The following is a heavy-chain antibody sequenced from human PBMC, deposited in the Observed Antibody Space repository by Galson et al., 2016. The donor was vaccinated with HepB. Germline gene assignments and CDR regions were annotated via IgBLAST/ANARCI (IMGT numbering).Heavy chain of an antibody. CDR1: GFTFSDYA. J-gene: IGHJ3*02. CDR2: IWYDGSNK. V-gene: IGHV3-33*03. CDR3: ASLGGYCSGGICDLHVFDI. D-gene: IGHD2-15*01. Sequence: SLRLSCAASGFTFSDYAMHWVRQAPGKGLDWVGAIWYDGSNKFYNESVKGRFSISRDNSKNTLYLQMNSLRAEDTAVYYCASLGGYCSGGICDLHVFDIWGQGTMVTVSS.